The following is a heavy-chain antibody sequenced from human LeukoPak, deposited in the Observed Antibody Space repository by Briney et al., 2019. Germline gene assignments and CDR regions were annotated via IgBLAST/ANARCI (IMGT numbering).Heavy chain of an antibody. CDR3: ARGPYSYDSSGAFDI. J-gene: IGHJ3*02. V-gene: IGHV4-4*07. D-gene: IGHD3-22*01. Sequence: SETLSLTCTVSGVSITTYYWSWIRQPAGKGLEWIGRISSSGSTNYNPSLKSRVTISVDTSKNQFSLKLSSVTAADTAVYFCARGPYSYDSSGAFDIWGQGTMVTVSS. CDR2: ISSSGST. CDR1: GVSITTYY.